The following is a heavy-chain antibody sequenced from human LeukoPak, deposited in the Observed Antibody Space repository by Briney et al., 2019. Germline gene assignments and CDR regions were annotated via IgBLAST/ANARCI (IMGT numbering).Heavy chain of an antibody. J-gene: IGHJ3*02. V-gene: IGHV4-61*09. CDR3: ARRKWGLVVVPAAMGAFDI. Sequence: PSQTLSLTCTVSGGSISSGSYYWSWIRQPAGKGLEWIGEINHSGSTNYNPSLKSRVTISVDTSKNQFSLKLSSVTAADTAVYYCARRKWGLVVVPAAMGAFDIWGQGTMVTVSS. CDR2: INHSGST. CDR1: GGSISSGSYY. D-gene: IGHD2-2*01.